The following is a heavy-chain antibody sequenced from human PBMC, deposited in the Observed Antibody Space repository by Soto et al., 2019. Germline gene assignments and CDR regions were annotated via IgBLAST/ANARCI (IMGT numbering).Heavy chain of an antibody. CDR1: GGSISSGDYY. D-gene: IGHD1-20*01. CDR3: AGDLGSLTGTGDAFDI. V-gene: IGHV4-30-4*02. Sequence: SDTLSLTCTVSGGSISSGDYYWSWIRQPPWKGLEWIGYIYYSGSTYYNPSLKSRVTISVDTSKNQFSLKPSSVTAADTAVYYCAGDLGSLTGTGDAFDIWGQGXMVTVSS. J-gene: IGHJ3*02. CDR2: IYYSGST.